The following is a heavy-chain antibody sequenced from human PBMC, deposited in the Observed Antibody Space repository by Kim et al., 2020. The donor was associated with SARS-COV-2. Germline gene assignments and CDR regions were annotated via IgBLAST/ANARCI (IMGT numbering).Heavy chain of an antibody. J-gene: IGHJ5*02. Sequence: GGSLRLSCAASGFTFNTYTMNWVRQAPGKGLEWVSSISSSSGYIYYADSVTGRFTISRDNAKNSLYLQMNSLRAEDTAIYYCARGDCGGGSCYSGWFDPWGQGTLVTVSS. V-gene: IGHV3-21*01. CDR3: ARGDCGGGSCYSGWFDP. D-gene: IGHD2-15*01. CDR1: GFTFNTYT. CDR2: ISSSSGYI.